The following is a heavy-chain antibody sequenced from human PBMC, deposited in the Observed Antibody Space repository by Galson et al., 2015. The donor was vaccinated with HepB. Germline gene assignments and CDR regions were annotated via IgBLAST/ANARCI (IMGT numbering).Heavy chain of an antibody. D-gene: IGHD6-19*01. CDR1: GFTFSDYY. CDR2: ISSSGSTI. V-gene: IGHV3-11*01. Sequence: SLRLSCAASGFTFSDYYMSWIRQAPGKGLEWVSYISSSGSTIYYADSVKGRFTISRGNAKNSLYLQMSSLRAEDTAVYYCARVPGEIGIAVAGTAFDYWGQGTLVTVSS. CDR3: ARVPGEIGIAVAGTAFDY. J-gene: IGHJ4*02.